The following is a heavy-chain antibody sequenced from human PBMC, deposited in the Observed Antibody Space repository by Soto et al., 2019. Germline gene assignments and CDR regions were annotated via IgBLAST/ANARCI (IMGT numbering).Heavy chain of an antibody. CDR1: GDSITDYY. Sequence: SETLSLTCTVSGDSITDYYWSWIRQSPGKGLEWIGYIYYSGSASHNPSLKSRVTISVDTSKNQFSLKMTSVTTADTAVYYCARGRRNWFDPWGQGTLVTV. CDR2: IYYSGSA. CDR3: ARGRRNWFDP. J-gene: IGHJ5*02. V-gene: IGHV4-59*01.